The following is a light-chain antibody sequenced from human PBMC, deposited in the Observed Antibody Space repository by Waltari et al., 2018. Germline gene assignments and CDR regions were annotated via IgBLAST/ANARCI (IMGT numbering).Light chain of an antibody. CDR1: QSVTSN. Sequence: EIVMTQSPATLSVSPGDSVTLSCRASQSVTSNLAWYQHKPGQAPRLLMYGASKRDSGIPARFIGSGSGTDFTLTITSLQSEDFAVYFCQHYYNWPSFGQGTKVEIK. CDR2: GAS. J-gene: IGKJ1*01. V-gene: IGKV3-15*01. CDR3: QHYYNWPS.